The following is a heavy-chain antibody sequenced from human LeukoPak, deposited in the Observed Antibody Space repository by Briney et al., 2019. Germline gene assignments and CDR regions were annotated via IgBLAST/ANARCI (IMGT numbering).Heavy chain of an antibody. J-gene: IGHJ4*02. V-gene: IGHV3-21*01. CDR2: ISSSSSYI. CDR1: GFTFGNGW. CDR3: ARDFSPVTYYDYVWGSYRYTGYFDY. Sequence: PGGSLRLSCAASGFTFGNGWLNWVRQAPGKGLEWVSSISSSSSYIYYADSVKGRFTISRDNAKNSLYLQMNSLRAEDTAVYYCARDFSPVTYYDYVWGSYRYTGYFDYWGQGTLVTVSS. D-gene: IGHD3-16*02.